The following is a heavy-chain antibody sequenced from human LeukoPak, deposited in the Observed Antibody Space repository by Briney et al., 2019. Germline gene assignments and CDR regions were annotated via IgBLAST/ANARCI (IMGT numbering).Heavy chain of an antibody. Sequence: PGGSLRLSCAASGFTFSDYYMSWIRQAPGQGLEWVSYISSSGSTIYYADSVKGRFTISRDNAKNSLYLQMNSLRAEDTAVYYCANHLACGSTSCPPFDDWGQGTLVTVSS. CDR2: ISSSGSTI. J-gene: IGHJ4*02. CDR1: GFTFSDYY. V-gene: IGHV3-11*04. D-gene: IGHD2-2*01. CDR3: ANHLACGSTSCPPFDD.